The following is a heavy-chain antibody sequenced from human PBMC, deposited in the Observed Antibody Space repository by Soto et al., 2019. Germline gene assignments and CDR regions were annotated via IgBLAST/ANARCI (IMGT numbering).Heavy chain of an antibody. J-gene: IGHJ4*02. D-gene: IGHD3-10*01. CDR3: AKESLGRHFDFDD. CDR2: IHYSGST. V-gene: IGHV4-61*01. Sequence: PSETLSLTCTVPGGSVNIGTYYWSWIRQPPGKGLEWIGFIHYSGSTNYNPSLKGRVTMSVDTSKNQFSLKLTSVNAADTAIYHCAKESLGRHFDFDDWGQGTLVTVCS. CDR1: GGSVNIGTYY.